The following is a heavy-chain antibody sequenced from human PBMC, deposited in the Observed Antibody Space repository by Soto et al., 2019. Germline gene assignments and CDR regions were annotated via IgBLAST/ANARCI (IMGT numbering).Heavy chain of an antibody. Sequence: SEPLSLTCTVSGGSISSYYWSWIRQPAGKGLEWIGRIYTSGSTNYNPSLKSRVTMSVDTSKNQFSLKLSSVTAADTAVYYCARAPDYYDFWSGYYAWGYYGMDVWGQGTTVTVSS. CDR3: ARAPDYYDFWSGYYAWGYYGMDV. CDR1: GGSISSYY. D-gene: IGHD3-3*01. CDR2: IYTSGST. J-gene: IGHJ6*02. V-gene: IGHV4-4*07.